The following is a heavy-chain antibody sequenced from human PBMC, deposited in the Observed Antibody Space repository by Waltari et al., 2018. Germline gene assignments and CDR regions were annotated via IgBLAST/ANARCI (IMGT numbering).Heavy chain of an antibody. Sequence: QVQLQESGPGLVKPSETLSLTCAVSGYSISSRYYWGWIRQPPGKGLEWIGSIYHSGSTYYNPSLKSRVTISVDTSKNQFSLKLSCVTAADTAVYYCARGFGIAVAGFDYWGQGTLVTVSS. CDR3: ARGFGIAVAGFDY. CDR1: GYSISSRYY. V-gene: IGHV4-38-2*01. CDR2: IYHSGST. J-gene: IGHJ4*02. D-gene: IGHD6-19*01.